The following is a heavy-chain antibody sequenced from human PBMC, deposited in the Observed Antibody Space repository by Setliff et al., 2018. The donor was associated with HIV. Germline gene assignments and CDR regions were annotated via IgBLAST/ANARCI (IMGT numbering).Heavy chain of an antibody. CDR2: MNPDGSEK. CDR1: GYSISSDYC. Sequence: ETLSLTCGVSGYSISSDYCWGWIRQPPGKGLEWVANMNPDGSEKNYVDSVKGRFTISRDNAKNSLFLQMNSLRAEDTAVYYCARGQTSVTLQFDHWGQGTLVTVSS. CDR3: ARGQTSVTLQFDH. V-gene: IGHV3-7*01. J-gene: IGHJ4*02. D-gene: IGHD4-17*01.